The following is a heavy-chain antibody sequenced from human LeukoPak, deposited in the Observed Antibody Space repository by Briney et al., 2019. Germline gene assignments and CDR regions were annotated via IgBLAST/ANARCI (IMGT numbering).Heavy chain of an antibody. CDR2: INTNTGNP. Sequence: ASVKVSCKASGYTFTSYAMNWVRQAPGQGLEWMGWINTNTGNPTYAQGFTGRFVFSLDTSVSTAYLQISSLKAEDTAVYYCARWATVEHLSNYYDSSGSGDYYYYGMDVWGQGTTVTVSS. J-gene: IGHJ6*02. CDR3: ARWATVEHLSNYYDSSGSGDYYYYGMDV. V-gene: IGHV7-4-1*02. D-gene: IGHD3-22*01. CDR1: GYTFTSYA.